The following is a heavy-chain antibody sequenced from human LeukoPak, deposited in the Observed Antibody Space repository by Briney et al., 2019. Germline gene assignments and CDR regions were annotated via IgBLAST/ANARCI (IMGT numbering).Heavy chain of an antibody. V-gene: IGHV4-4*02. Sequence: PSETLSLTCAVSGGSISSSNWWSWVRKPPGKGLEWIGEIYHSGSTNYNPSIESRVTISVNKSKNQFSLKLSSVTAADTAVYYCARGDSSGWWGYWGQGSLVTVSS. CDR1: GGSISSSNW. J-gene: IGHJ4*02. D-gene: IGHD6-19*01. CDR2: IYHSGST. CDR3: ARGDSSGWWGY.